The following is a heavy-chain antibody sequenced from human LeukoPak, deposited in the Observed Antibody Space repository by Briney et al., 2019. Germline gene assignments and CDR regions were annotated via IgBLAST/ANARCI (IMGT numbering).Heavy chain of an antibody. V-gene: IGHV3-30*18. CDR2: ISYDGSNK. D-gene: IGHD2/OR15-2a*01. CDR1: GFTFSSYG. J-gene: IGHJ4*02. CDR3: AKDLGDFYTPFDY. Sequence: GGSLRLSCAASGFTFSSYGMHWVRQAPGKGLEWVAVISYDGSNKYYADSVKGRFTISRDNSKNTLYLQMNSLRAEDTAVYYCAKDLGDFYTPFDYWGQGTLVTVSS.